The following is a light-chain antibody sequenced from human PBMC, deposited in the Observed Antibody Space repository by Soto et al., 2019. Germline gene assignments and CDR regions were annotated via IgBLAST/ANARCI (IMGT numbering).Light chain of an antibody. V-gene: IGLV2-14*01. Sequence: QSALTQPASVSGSPGQSITISCTGTSSDVGGYNYVSWYQHHPGKAPKLMIYEVSNRPSGVSNRFSGSKSGNTASLTISGLGAEDEADYYCSSYTGSSTPVFGGGTKLTVL. J-gene: IGLJ3*02. CDR2: EVS. CDR3: SSYTGSSTPV. CDR1: SSDVGGYNY.